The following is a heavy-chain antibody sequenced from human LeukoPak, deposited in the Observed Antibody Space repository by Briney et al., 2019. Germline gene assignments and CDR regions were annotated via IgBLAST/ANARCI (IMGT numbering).Heavy chain of an antibody. CDR2: MNPNSGNT. CDR3: ARFGRTVAGASVYYYYMDV. Sequence: ASVKVSCKASGYTFTSYDINWVRQATAQGLGWMGLMNPNSGNTGYARKFQGRVSMTRNTSISTAYMELSSLRSEDTAVYYCARFGRTVAGASVYYYYMDVWGKGTTVTVSS. V-gene: IGHV1-8*01. D-gene: IGHD6-19*01. J-gene: IGHJ6*03. CDR1: GYTFTSYD.